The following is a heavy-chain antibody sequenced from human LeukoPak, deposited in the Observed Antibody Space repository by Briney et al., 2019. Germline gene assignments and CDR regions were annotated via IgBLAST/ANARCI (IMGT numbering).Heavy chain of an antibody. V-gene: IGHV4-38-2*02. Sequence: SETLSLTCAVSGYSISSGYYWAWIRQTPERGLEWIGSIYHSGNTYYSPSLESRVTISVDTSKNQFSLELSSVTAADTAVYYCARDPALTFNWFDPWGQGILVTVSS. J-gene: IGHJ5*02. CDR3: ARDPALTFNWFDP. CDR2: IYHSGNT. D-gene: IGHD2-21*02. CDR1: GYSISSGYY.